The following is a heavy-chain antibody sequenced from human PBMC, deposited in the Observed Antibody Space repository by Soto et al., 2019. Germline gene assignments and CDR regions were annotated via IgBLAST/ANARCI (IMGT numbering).Heavy chain of an antibody. Sequence: QVHLVQSGAEVKKPGASVKVYCKGSGYGFTTYGITWVRQAPGQGLEWMAWISAHNGNTNYAQKLQGRVTVTRDTSTSTAYMERRSLRADDPAVYYCARGRYGDYWGQGALVTVSS. D-gene: IGHD1-1*01. V-gene: IGHV1-18*01. J-gene: IGHJ4*02. CDR2: ISAHNGNT. CDR3: ARGRYGDY. CDR1: GYGFTTYG.